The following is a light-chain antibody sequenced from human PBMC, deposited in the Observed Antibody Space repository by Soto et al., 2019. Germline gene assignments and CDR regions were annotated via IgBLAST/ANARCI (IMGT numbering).Light chain of an antibody. CDR2: DAS. Sequence: EIVLSQSPGTLSLSPGVRATLSCRASQSVSSNFLAWYQQKPGQAPRLLIYDASNRATGVPDRFTGSGSGTDFTLTISRLEPEDFAVYYCQQYGRSPTFGQGTKVDI. J-gene: IGKJ1*01. CDR1: QSVSSNF. V-gene: IGKV3-20*01. CDR3: QQYGRSPT.